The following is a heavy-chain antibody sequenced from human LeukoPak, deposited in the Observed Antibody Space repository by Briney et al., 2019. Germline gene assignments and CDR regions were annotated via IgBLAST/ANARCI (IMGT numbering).Heavy chain of an antibody. CDR2: IYYSGST. CDR1: GGSISSSSYY. CDR3: ARDLDYYDSSGYGDY. V-gene: IGHV4-39*07. D-gene: IGHD3-22*01. J-gene: IGHJ4*02. Sequence: PSQTLSLTCTVSGGSISSSSYYWGWIRQPPGKGLEWIGSIYYSGSTYYNPSLKSRVTISVDTSKNQFSLKLSSVTAADTAVYYCARDLDYYDSSGYGDYWGQGTLVTVSS.